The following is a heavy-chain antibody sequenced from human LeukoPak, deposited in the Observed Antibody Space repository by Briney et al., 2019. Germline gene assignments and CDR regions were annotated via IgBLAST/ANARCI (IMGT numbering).Heavy chain of an antibody. Sequence: SETLSLTCAVYGGSFSGYYWGSIRQPPGKGLEWIGEINHSGSTNYNPSLKSRVTISVDTSKNQFSLTLSSVTAADTAVYYCARTIDSGSSRYAFDIWGQGTMVTVSS. D-gene: IGHD1-26*01. CDR1: GGSFSGYY. CDR3: ARTIDSGSSRYAFDI. J-gene: IGHJ3*02. CDR2: INHSGST. V-gene: IGHV4-34*01.